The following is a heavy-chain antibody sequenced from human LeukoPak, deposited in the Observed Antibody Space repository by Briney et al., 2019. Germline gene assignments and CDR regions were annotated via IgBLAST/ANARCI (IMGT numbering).Heavy chain of an antibody. D-gene: IGHD3-16*02. CDR1: GFTFDDYA. CDR2: ISGDGGST. V-gene: IGHV3-43*02. J-gene: IGHJ4*02. CDR3: AKGDFMITFGGVIVF. Sequence: PGGSLRLSCAASGFTFDDYAMHWVRQAPGKGLEWVSLISGDGGSTYYADSVKGRFTISRDNSKNTLYLQMNSLRAEDTAVYYCAKGDFMITFGGVIVFWGQGTLVTVSS.